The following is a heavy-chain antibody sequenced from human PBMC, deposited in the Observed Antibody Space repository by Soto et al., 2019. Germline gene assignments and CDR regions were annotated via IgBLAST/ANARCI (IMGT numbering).Heavy chain of an antibody. CDR3: AGLLLVYGMDV. V-gene: IGHV3-23*01. CDR1: GFTFSSYG. D-gene: IGHD3-22*01. CDR2: ISGNGGDI. Sequence: GGSLRLSCVASGFTFSSYGMSWVRQAPGKGLDWVSVISGNGGDIQYADSVKGRFTISRDNSKNTLYLQTNSLRAEDTAVYYCAGLLLVYGMDVWGQGTTVTVSS. J-gene: IGHJ6*02.